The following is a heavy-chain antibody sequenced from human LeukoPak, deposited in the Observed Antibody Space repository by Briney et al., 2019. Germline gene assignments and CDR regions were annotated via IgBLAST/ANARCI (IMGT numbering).Heavy chain of an antibody. D-gene: IGHD2-21*01. CDR2: IYHSGST. CDR1: GGSITTSDNY. V-gene: IGHV4-39*07. J-gene: IGHJ4*02. Sequence: SETLSLTCIVSGGSITTSDNYWGWIRQPPGKGLEWIGSIYHSGSTYYNPSLKSRVTISVDTSKNQFSLKLSSVTAADTAVYYCARSGLLDKFMYYFDYWGQGTLVTVSS. CDR3: ARSGLLDKFMYYFDY.